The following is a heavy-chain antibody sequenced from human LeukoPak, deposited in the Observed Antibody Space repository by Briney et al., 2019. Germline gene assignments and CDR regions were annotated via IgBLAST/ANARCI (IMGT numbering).Heavy chain of an antibody. D-gene: IGHD6-13*01. CDR3: ARVGIAAALGIDY. V-gene: IGHV4-31*03. CDR1: GGSISSGGYY. CDR2: IYYSGST. J-gene: IGHJ4*02. Sequence: SQTLSLTCTVSGGSISSGGYYWSWTRQHPGKGLEWIGYIYYSGSTYYNPSLKSRVTISVDTSKNQFSLKLSSVTAADTAVYYCARVGIAAALGIDYWGQGTLVTVSS.